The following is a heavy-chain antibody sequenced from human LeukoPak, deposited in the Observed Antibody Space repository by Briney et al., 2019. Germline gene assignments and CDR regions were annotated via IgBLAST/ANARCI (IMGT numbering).Heavy chain of an antibody. CDR3: ARNAVDRVWTSSYYYGMDV. Sequence: SETLSLTCTVSGGSISSYYWSWIRQPPGKGLEWIGYIYYSGGTNYNPSPKSRGTISVDTSKNQFSLKLGSVTAADTAVYYCARNAVDRVWTSSYYYGMDVWGQGTTVTVSS. CDR2: IYYSGGT. D-gene: IGHD6-13*01. J-gene: IGHJ6*02. CDR1: GGSISSYY. V-gene: IGHV4-59*01.